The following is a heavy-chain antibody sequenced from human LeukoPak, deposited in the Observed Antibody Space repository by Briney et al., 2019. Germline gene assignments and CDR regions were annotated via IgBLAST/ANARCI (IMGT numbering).Heavy chain of an antibody. CDR1: GFTFSSYE. D-gene: IGHD6-13*01. CDR3: ARAAYSSTWYSRYFDL. Sequence: GGSLRLSCAASGFTFSSYEMNWVRLAPGKGLEWVSYISSSGSTKYYADSVKGRFTISRDNAKNSLYLQMNSLRAEDTAVYYCARAAYSSTWYSRYFDLWGRGTLVTVSS. CDR2: ISSSGSTK. V-gene: IGHV3-48*03. J-gene: IGHJ2*01.